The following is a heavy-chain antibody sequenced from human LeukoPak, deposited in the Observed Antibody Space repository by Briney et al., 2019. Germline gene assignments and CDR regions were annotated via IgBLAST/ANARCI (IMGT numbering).Heavy chain of an antibody. CDR2: ISSSGGST. CDR1: GFTFSSYA. Sequence: PGGSLRLSCAASGFTFSSYAMSWVRQAPGKGLEWVSAISSSGGSTYYADSVKGRFTISRDNSKNTLYLQMNSLRVEDTAVYYCARDPRNVGLAPWGQGTLVTVSS. V-gene: IGHV3-23*01. CDR3: ARDPRNVGLAP. D-gene: IGHD2-15*01. J-gene: IGHJ5*02.